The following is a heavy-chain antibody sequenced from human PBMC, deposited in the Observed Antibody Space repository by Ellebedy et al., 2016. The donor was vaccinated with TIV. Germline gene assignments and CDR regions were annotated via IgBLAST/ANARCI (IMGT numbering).Heavy chain of an antibody. J-gene: IGHJ5*02. V-gene: IGHV1-8*01. CDR3: ARDPLGPNWFDP. D-gene: IGHD7-27*01. CDR1: GYSFTSFE. Sequence: ASVKVSXKASGYSFTSFEINWVRQATGQGLEYVGWMDPRNGNTGYAPKFRDRVTMTMNTSISTAYMELRGLASEDTAVYYCARDPLGPNWFDPWGQGTLVTVSS. CDR2: MDPRNGNT.